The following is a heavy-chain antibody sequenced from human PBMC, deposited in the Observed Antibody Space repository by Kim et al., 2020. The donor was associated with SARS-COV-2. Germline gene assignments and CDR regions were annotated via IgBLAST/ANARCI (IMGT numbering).Heavy chain of an antibody. Sequence: SQTLSLTCAISGDSVSSNRVAWNWIRQSPSRGLEWLGRTYYRSKFYNNYAESVKSRITITTDIFKNQFSLQLSSVTPEDTAMYYCARALGDHSSPLGYWGQGTPVTASS. J-gene: IGHJ4*02. CDR2: TYYRSKFYN. CDR3: ARALGDHSSPLGY. CDR1: GDSVSSNRVA. V-gene: IGHV6-1*01. D-gene: IGHD6-13*01.